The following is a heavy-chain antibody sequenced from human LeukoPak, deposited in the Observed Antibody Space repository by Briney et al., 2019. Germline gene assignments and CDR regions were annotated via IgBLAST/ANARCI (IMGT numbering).Heavy chain of an antibody. CDR2: ISGSGGST. CDR3: AKDRREWLRLGYFDY. D-gene: IGHD5-12*01. V-gene: IGHV3-23*01. Sequence: GGSLRLSCAASGFTFSSYAMSWVRQAPGKGLEWASAISGSGGSTYYADSVKGRFTISRDNSKNTLYLQMNSLRAEDTAVYYCAKDRREWLRLGYFDYWGQGTLVTVSS. J-gene: IGHJ4*02. CDR1: GFTFSSYA.